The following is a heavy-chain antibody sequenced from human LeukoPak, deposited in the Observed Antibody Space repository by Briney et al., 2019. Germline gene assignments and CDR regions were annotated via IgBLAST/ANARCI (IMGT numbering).Heavy chain of an antibody. J-gene: IGHJ1*01. D-gene: IGHD3-22*01. CDR1: GGTFSSYT. CDR3: ARGPHYDSSGYYSFQH. Sequence: SVKVSCKASGGTFSSYTISWVRQSPGQGLEWMGRIIPILGIANYAQKFQGRVTITADKSTSTAYMELSSLRSEDTAVYYCARGPHYDSSGYYSFQHWGQGTLVTVSS. V-gene: IGHV1-69*02. CDR2: IIPILGIA.